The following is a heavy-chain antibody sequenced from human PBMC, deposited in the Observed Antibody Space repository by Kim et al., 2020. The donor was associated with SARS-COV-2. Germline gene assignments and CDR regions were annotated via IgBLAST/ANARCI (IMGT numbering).Heavy chain of an antibody. J-gene: IGHJ2*01. Sequence: SETLSLTCAVYGGSFSGYYWSWIRQPPGKGLEWIGEINHSGSTNYNPSLKSRVTISVDTSKNQFSLKLSSVTAADTAVYYCARGPYGANRYFDLWGRGTLVTVSS. V-gene: IGHV4-34*01. CDR2: INHSGST. CDR1: GGSFSGYY. CDR3: ARGPYGANRYFDL. D-gene: IGHD4-17*01.